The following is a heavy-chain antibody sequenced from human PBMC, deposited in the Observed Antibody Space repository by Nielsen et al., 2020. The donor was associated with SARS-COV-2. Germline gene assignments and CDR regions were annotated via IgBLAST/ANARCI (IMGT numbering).Heavy chain of an antibody. D-gene: IGHD6-6*01. CDR1: GYTFTRDG. CDR3: ARGGWIAARPVRYDAFDI. J-gene: IGHJ3*02. V-gene: IGHV1-69*13. CDR2: IIPIFGTT. Sequence: SVKVSCKASGYTFTRDGISWLRQAPGQGLEWMGGIIPIFGTTNYAQKFQGRVTITADESTSTAYMELSSLRSEDTAVYYCARGGWIAARPVRYDAFDIWGQGTMVTVSS.